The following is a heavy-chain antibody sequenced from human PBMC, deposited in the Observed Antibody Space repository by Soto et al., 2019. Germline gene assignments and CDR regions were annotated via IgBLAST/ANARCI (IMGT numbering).Heavy chain of an antibody. Sequence: EVQLVESGGGLVQPGGSLRLSCRASGFIFSHSWMHWVRHAPGKGLVGVSRINHEGTNTAYADSVKGRFTISRDNAKATPYMQMNSLRVEDTAVYYCARDEGGPNVWGQGTMVTVSS. J-gene: IGHJ6*02. CDR3: ARDEGGPNV. CDR1: GFIFSHSW. CDR2: INHEGTNT. V-gene: IGHV3-74*01.